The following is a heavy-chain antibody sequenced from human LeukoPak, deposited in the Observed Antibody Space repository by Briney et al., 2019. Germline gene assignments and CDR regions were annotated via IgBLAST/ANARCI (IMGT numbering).Heavy chain of an antibody. Sequence: ASVSVSSTASGYIFTDYFIHWVRQAPGQGLEWMGWIDPNGGGTNLAQKFQGRVTLTRDTSISTAYMELSSLGSDDTAVYYCTRGRTVAPGAAPPFDYWGQETLVIVSS. CDR2: IDPNGGGT. J-gene: IGHJ4*02. V-gene: IGHV1-2*02. CDR1: GYIFTDYF. D-gene: IGHD2-2*01. CDR3: TRGRTVAPGAAPPFDY.